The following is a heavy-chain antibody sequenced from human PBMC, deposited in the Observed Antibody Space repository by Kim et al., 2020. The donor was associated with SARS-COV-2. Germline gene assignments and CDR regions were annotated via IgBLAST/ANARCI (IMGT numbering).Heavy chain of an antibody. D-gene: IGHD6-19*01. Sequence: SETLSLTCAVSGGSINTYYWTWIRQSPGKGLEWIGYMHYTGTTRYNSSLKSRATFSLDTSRKQFFLKLSSVTAADTALYYCARHDGGWYLGKFDYWGQG. J-gene: IGHJ4*02. CDR3: ARHDGGWYLGKFDY. CDR2: MHYTGTT. CDR1: GGSINTYY. V-gene: IGHV4-59*08.